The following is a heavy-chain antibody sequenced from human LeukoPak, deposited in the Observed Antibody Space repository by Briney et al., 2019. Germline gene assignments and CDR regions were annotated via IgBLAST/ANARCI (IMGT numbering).Heavy chain of an antibody. J-gene: IGHJ4*02. Sequence: ASVKVSCKASGYTFTSYGISWVRQAPGQGLEWMGWISAYNGNTNYAQKLQGRVTMTTDTSTSTAYMELRSLRSDDTAVYYCARDDILTGYPNPGGYWGQGTLVTVSS. D-gene: IGHD3-9*01. CDR1: GYTFTSYG. V-gene: IGHV1-18*01. CDR2: ISAYNGNT. CDR3: ARDDILTGYPNPGGY.